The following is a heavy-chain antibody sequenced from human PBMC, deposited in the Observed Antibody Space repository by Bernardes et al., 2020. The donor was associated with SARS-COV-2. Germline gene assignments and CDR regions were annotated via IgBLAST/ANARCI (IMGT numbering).Heavy chain of an antibody. V-gene: IGHV3-23*01. CDR2: IRGTGATA. D-gene: IGHD6-19*01. CDR1: GFTYSAYS. J-gene: IGHJ4*02. Sequence: GGSLRLSCAASGFTYSAYSMAWVRQAPGKGLEWVSIIRGTGATAHYADSVKGRFTVSRDNSNNILYLQMNSLRVEDTAVYYCARIDEVTGRDYWGQGTLVTVSS. CDR3: ARIDEVTGRDY.